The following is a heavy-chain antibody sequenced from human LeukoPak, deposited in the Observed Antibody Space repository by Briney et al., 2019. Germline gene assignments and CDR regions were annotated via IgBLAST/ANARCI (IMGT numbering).Heavy chain of an antibody. D-gene: IGHD5-18*01. CDR1: AFSFSTCA. Sequence: GGSLRLSCAASAFSFSTCAMHWVRQPPGQGLEWVSTISSNGGMTFYSHSVKGRFTISRDNSKNTLYLQMNSLRAEDTAVYYCAKARYSYDHYYFDYWGQGTLVTVSS. V-gene: IGHV3-23*01. CDR2: ISSNGGMT. CDR3: AKARYSYDHYYFDY. J-gene: IGHJ4*02.